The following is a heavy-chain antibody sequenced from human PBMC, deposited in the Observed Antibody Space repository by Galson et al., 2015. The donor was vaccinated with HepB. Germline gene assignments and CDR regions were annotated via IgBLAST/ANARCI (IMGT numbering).Heavy chain of an antibody. CDR2: ISSSSSYT. D-gene: IGHD5-18*01. CDR1: GFTFSDYY. V-gene: IGHV3-11*05. Sequence: SLRLSCAASGFTFSDYYMSWIRQAPGKGLEWVSYISSSSSYTNYADSVKGRFTISRDNAKNSLYLQMNSLRAEDTAVYYCARGGTWIQLWSHYPFDLWGQGTLVTASS. CDR3: ARGGTWIQLWSHYPFDL. J-gene: IGHJ4*02.